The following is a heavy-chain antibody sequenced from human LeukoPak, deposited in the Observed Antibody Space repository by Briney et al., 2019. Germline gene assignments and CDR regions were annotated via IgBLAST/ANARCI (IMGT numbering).Heavy chain of an antibody. D-gene: IGHD6-19*01. CDR3: ARRIAVAGTAPDDAFDI. V-gene: IGHV5-51*01. CDR1: GYSFTSYW. Sequence: GESLKISCKGSGYSFTSYWIGWVRQMPGKGLEWMGIIYPSDSDTRYSPSFQGQVTISADKSISTAYLQWSSLKASDTAMYYCARRIAVAGTAPDDAFDIWGQGTMVTVSS. J-gene: IGHJ3*02. CDR2: IYPSDSDT.